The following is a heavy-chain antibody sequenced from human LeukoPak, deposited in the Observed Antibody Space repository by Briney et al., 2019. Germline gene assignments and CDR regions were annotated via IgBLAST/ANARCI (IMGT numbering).Heavy chain of an antibody. J-gene: IGHJ5*02. D-gene: IGHD5-12*01. CDR2: IRYDGSNK. CDR1: GFTFSSYG. CDR3: ARAGSGYDLPANNWFDP. Sequence: PGGSLRLSCAASGFTFSSYGMHWVRQAPGKGLEWVAFIRYDGSNKYYADSVKGRFTISRDNSKNTLYLQMNSLRSEDTAVYYCARAGSGYDLPANNWFDPWGQGTLVTVSS. V-gene: IGHV3-30*02.